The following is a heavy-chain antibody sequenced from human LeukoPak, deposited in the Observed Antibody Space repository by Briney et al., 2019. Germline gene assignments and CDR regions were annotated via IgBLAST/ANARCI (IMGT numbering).Heavy chain of an antibody. CDR2: IYRSGST. J-gene: IGHJ4*02. V-gene: IGHV3-66*01. CDR1: GFIVSNNY. D-gene: IGHD2-2*01. Sequence: PGGSLRLSCAASGFIVSNNYMSWVRQAPGLELEWVSVIYRSGSTYYADSVKGRFTISRDNSNNTVYLQMNSLRADDTAVYYCARGSTGLSRGDYWGRGTLVTVSS. CDR3: ARGSTGLSRGDY.